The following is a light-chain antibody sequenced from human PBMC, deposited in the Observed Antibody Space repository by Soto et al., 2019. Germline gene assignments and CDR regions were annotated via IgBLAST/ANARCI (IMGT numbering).Light chain of an antibody. CDR3: AAWDDSLYGVV. J-gene: IGLJ2*01. V-gene: IGLV2-14*01. CDR2: EVT. Sequence: QSALTQPASVSGSPGQSIAISCTGTRSDVGAYNYVSWYQQHPGKAPKLMISEVTNRPSGVSDRFSGSKSGTSASLAISGLQSEDEADYYCAAWDDSLYGVVFGGGTKLTVL. CDR1: RSDVGAYNY.